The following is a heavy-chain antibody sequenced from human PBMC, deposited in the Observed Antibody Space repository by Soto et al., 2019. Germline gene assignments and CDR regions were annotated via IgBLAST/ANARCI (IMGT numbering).Heavy chain of an antibody. CDR2: IRSKAYGGTT. CDR1: GFTFGDYA. J-gene: IGHJ4*02. Sequence: EVQLVESGGGLVQPGRSLRLSCTASGFTFGDYAMSWVRQAPGKGLEWVGFIRSKAYGGTTEYAASVKGRFTISRDDSKSIDYLQMNSLKTEDTAVYYCTRATVLRFLEWLLLPDYWGQGTLVTVSS. D-gene: IGHD3-3*01. CDR3: TRATVLRFLEWLLLPDY. V-gene: IGHV3-49*04.